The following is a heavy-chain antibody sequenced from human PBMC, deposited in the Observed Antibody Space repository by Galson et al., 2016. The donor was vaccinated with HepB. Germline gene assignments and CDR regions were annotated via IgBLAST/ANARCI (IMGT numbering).Heavy chain of an antibody. D-gene: IGHD3-10*01. CDR1: GYSFTSYW. CDR2: IYPGDSDT. V-gene: IGHV5-51*01. J-gene: IGHJ3*02. CDR3: ARRSSDAFDI. Sequence: QSGAEVKKPGESLKISCEGSGYSFTSYWNGWVRQMPGKGLEWRGTIYPGDSDTRYSPSSQGQVTIPADKSISAAYLKWNSLKGSDTSIYYCARRSSDAFDIWGQGTMVTVAS.